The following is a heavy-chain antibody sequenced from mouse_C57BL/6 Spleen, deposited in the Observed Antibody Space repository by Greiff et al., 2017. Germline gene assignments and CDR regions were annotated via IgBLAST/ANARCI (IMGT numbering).Heavy chain of an antibody. J-gene: IGHJ2*01. CDR3: ARASGSSLFYFDY. D-gene: IGHD1-1*01. V-gene: IGHV1-20*01. CDR1: GYSFTGYF. Sequence: EVQLVESGPELVKPGDSVKISCKASGYSFTGYFMNWVMQSHGKSLEWIGRINPYNGDTFYNQKFKGKATLTVDKSSSTAHMELRSLTSEDSAVYYCARASGSSLFYFDYWGQGTTLTVSS. CDR2: INPYNGDT.